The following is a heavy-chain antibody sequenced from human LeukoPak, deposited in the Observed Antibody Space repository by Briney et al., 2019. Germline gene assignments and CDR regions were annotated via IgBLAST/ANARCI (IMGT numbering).Heavy chain of an antibody. J-gene: IGHJ4*02. CDR3: AKELVITSPEDY. CDR1: GFTFGTYA. D-gene: IGHD2-21*01. Sequence: PGGSLRLSCAASGFTFGTYAMSWVRQAPGKGLEWVSAISGSGGSTYYADSVKGRFTISKDNSKNTLYLQMNSLRAEDTAVYYCAKELVITSPEDYWGQGTLVTVSS. CDR2: ISGSGGST. V-gene: IGHV3-23*01.